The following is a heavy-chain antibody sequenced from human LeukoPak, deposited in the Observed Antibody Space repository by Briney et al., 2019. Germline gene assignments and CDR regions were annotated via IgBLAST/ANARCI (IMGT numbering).Heavy chain of an antibody. CDR2: INHSGST. D-gene: IGHD1-26*01. J-gene: IGHJ4*02. V-gene: IGHV4-34*01. CDR3: ARGVGATVLDY. Sequence: SETLSLTCAVYGESFSGYYWSWIRQPPGKGLEWIGEINHSGSTNYNPSLKSRVTISVDTSKNQFSLKLSSVTAADTAVYYCARGVGATVLDYWGQGTLVTVSS. CDR1: GESFSGYY.